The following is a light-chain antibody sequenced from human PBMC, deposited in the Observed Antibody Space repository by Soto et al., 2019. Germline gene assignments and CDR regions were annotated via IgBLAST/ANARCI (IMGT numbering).Light chain of an antibody. V-gene: IGLV2-11*01. CDR3: CSYAGTDTLYV. CDR1: STDVGGYNY. J-gene: IGLJ1*01. CDR2: DVS. Sequence: QSVLTQPRSVSGSPGPSVTISCTGTSTDVGGYNYVSWYQQHPGKVPKLMLYDVSKRPSGVPDRFSGSKSGNTASLTISGLQVEDEADYCCCSYAGTDTLYVFGSGTKVTDL.